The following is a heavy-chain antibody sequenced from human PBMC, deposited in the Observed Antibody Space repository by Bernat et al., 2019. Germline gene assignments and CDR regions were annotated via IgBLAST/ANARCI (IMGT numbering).Heavy chain of an antibody. CDR3: TRGGEFCSRTSCFFHGRDV. CDR1: GFTFGDYA. J-gene: IGHJ6*02. D-gene: IGHD2-2*01. V-gene: IGHV3-49*04. Sequence: EVQLVESGGGLVQPGRSLRLSCTASGFTFGDYAMSWVRQAPGKGLEWVGFIRRKAYGGKTKSAASVKGRLNITRENSKGIAYLKMNSVKTEATAAYYCTRGGEFCSRTSCFFHGRDVGGQGTTAPV. CDR2: IRRKAYGGKT.